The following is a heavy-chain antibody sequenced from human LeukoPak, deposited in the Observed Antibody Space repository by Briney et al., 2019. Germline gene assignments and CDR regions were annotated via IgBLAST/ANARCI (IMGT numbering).Heavy chain of an antibody. D-gene: IGHD3-22*01. CDR1: GFTFSSYD. CDR3: AKEFSGYLASFEY. CDR2: TSFDGSYK. V-gene: IGHV3-30*18. J-gene: IGHJ4*02. Sequence: PGGSLRLSCAASGFTFSSYDMHWVRQAPGKGLEWVAMTSFDGSYKNYADSVKGRFTISRDNSKNRLYLQMNSLRAEDTAVYYCAKEFSGYLASFEYWGQGTLVTVSS.